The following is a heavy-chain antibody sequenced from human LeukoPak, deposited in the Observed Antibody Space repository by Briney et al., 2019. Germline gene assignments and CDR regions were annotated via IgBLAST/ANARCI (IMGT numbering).Heavy chain of an antibody. Sequence: GGSLRLSCAASGFSVISNYMNWVRQAPGKGLEWVSLIYGGVVTYYADSVKGRFIISRDNPKDTLHLQMNSLRAEDTAIYYCARGVTVRGGPFDIWGQGTMVTVSS. V-gene: IGHV3-53*01. CDR1: GFSVISNY. J-gene: IGHJ3*02. CDR3: ARGVTVRGGPFDI. D-gene: IGHD2-21*02. CDR2: IYGGVVT.